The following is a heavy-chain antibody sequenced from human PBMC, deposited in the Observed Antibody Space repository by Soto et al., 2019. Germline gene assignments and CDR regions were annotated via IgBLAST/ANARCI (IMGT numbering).Heavy chain of an antibody. Sequence: QVQLVESGGGVVQPGRSLRLSCAVSGFTFNNSGMHWIRQAPGKGLEWVAVISFDGSETYYADSMKGRFTISRDNSKNMLPLQMNSLRAEDTAIYYCAKDRVPGAYGHYYGMDVWGQGTTVTVSS. V-gene: IGHV3-30*18. CDR1: GFTFNNSG. CDR3: AKDRVPGAYGHYYGMDV. J-gene: IGHJ6*02. D-gene: IGHD6-19*01. CDR2: ISFDGSET.